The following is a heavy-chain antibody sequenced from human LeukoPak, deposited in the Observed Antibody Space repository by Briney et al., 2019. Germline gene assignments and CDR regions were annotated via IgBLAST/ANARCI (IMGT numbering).Heavy chain of an antibody. Sequence: SETLSLTCTVSGGSISSSYWNWIRQPPGKGLEWIGYIYYSGSTNYNPSLKSRVTISVDTSKNQFSLKLNSVTAADTDVYYCARPVGYCSSASCHEYFDYWGQGTLLTVSS. CDR1: GGSISSSY. CDR3: ARPVGYCSSASCHEYFDY. J-gene: IGHJ4*02. CDR2: IYYSGST. D-gene: IGHD2-2*01. V-gene: IGHV4-59*08.